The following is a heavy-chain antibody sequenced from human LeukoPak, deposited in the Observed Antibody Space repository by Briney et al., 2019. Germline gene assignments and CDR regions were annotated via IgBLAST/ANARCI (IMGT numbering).Heavy chain of an antibody. CDR2: IRNDGSNK. J-gene: IGHJ4*02. Sequence: GGSLRLSCAASGFTFSTYGVHWVRQAPGKGLEWVAFIRNDGSNKYYADSVKSRFTISRDNSKNTLSLQMNSLRIEDTAVYYCAKETNWGQGTLVTVSS. V-gene: IGHV3-30*02. CDR1: GFTFSTYG. CDR3: AKETN.